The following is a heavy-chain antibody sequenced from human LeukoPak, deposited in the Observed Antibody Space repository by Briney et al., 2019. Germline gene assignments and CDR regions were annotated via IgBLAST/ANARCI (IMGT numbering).Heavy chain of an antibody. D-gene: IGHD6-13*01. CDR1: GYTFTGYY. CDR3: ARGGFRPYSSSRPNDY. V-gene: IGHV1-2*02. CDR2: INPNSGGT. Sequence: ASVKVSCKASGYTFTGYYMHWVRQAPGQGLEWKGWINPNSGGTNYAQKFPGRVTMTGETSISTAYMGLSRLRSDDTAVYYCARGGFRPYSSSRPNDYWGQGTLVTVSS. J-gene: IGHJ4*02.